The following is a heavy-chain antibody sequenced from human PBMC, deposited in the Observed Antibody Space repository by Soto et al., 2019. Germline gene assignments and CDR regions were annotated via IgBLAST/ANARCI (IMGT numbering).Heavy chain of an antibody. D-gene: IGHD1-7*01. CDR2: IYRGGST. CDR3: ARRTFVVLGITLPDY. V-gene: IGHV3-66*04. CDR1: GFTVGSNY. J-gene: IGHJ4*02. Sequence: EVQLVESGGGLVQPGGSLRLSCAASGFTVGSNYMNWVRQAPGKGLEWVSIIYRGGSTYYADSVKGRFTISRDNSENTLYLQMTSLRAEDTAVYYCARRTFVVLGITLPDYWGQGTLVTVSS.